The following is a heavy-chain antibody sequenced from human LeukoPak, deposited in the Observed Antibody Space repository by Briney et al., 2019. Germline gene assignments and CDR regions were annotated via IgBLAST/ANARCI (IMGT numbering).Heavy chain of an antibody. D-gene: IGHD6-6*01. CDR1: GGSISSSSYY. V-gene: IGHV4-39*01. J-gene: IGHJ4*02. CDR2: IYYSGTT. Sequence: SETLSLTRTVSGGSISSSSYYWGWIRQPPGKGLEWIGSIYYSGTTYYNPSLKSRVTISVDTSKNQFSLKLSSVTAADTAVYYCARLGLGSSRDYWGQGTLVTVSS. CDR3: ARLGLGSSRDY.